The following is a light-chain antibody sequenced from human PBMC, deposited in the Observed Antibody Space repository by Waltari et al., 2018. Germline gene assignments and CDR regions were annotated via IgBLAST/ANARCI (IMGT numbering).Light chain of an antibody. J-gene: IGLJ1*01. V-gene: IGLV2-23*02. CDR1: SSDVGGYNY. CDR2: DVS. CDR3: CSYGTSRTFEV. Sequence: QSALTQPASVSGSPGQSITISCTGTSSDVGGYNYVSWYQHHPGKAPNLMIYDVSKRPSGVSNRFSGSKSGDTASLTISGLQAEDEADYYCCSYGTSRTFEVFGTGTKVTVL.